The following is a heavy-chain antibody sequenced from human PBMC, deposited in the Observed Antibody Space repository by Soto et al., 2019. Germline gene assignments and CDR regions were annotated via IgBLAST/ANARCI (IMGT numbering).Heavy chain of an antibody. CDR2: IIPIFGTA. J-gene: IGHJ6*02. Sequence: QVQLVQSGAEVKKPGSSVKVSCKASGGTFSSYAISWVRQAPGQGLEWMGGIIPIFGTANYAQKFQGRVTITADESTSTAYMELSSLRSEDTAVYYCARGVVVAITGVSYGMDVWGQGTTVTVSS. D-gene: IGHD2-15*01. CDR1: GGTFSSYA. V-gene: IGHV1-69*01. CDR3: ARGVVVAITGVSYGMDV.